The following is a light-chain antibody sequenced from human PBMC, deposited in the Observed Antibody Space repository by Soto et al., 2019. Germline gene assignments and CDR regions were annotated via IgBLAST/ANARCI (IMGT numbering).Light chain of an antibody. Sequence: DIVMTQSPDSLAVSLGERATIHCKSSQSILFTSDNKNYLAWYQQKSGQPPRLLIYWASTRESGVPDRFSGRGSGTDFTLTISSLQAEDVAVYYCQQYYSIPRTFGQGTKVDIK. CDR1: QSILFTSDNKNY. J-gene: IGKJ1*01. V-gene: IGKV4-1*01. CDR3: QQYYSIPRT. CDR2: WAS.